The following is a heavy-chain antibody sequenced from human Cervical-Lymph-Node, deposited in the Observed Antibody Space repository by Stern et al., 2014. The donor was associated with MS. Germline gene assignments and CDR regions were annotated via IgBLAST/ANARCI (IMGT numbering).Heavy chain of an antibody. D-gene: IGHD1-26*01. CDR3: ARDSFSGSGSYYGFDP. Sequence: QVQLVQSGAEVKKPGASVKVSCKASGYTFTGYYMHWVRQAPGQGLEWMGRINPNSGGTTYPGRVTMTRGPSISTAYMELSRLRSDDTAVYYCARDSFSGSGSYYGFDPWGQGTLVTVSS. CDR2: INPNSGGT. V-gene: IGHV1-2*06. J-gene: IGHJ5*02. CDR1: GYTFTGYY.